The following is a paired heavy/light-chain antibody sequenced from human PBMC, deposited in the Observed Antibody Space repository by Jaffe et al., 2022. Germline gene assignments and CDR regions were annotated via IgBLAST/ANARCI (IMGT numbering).Light chain of an antibody. V-gene: IGKV4-1*01. Sequence: DIVLTQSPDSLAVSLGERATINCKSRQSVLYSSDNNNYLSWYQQKPGQPPKLVIHWASIRESGVPDRFSGSGSETDFTLTISSLQAEDVAVYYCAQYYHGLSFGQGTKLEIK. CDR2: WAS. CDR1: QSVLYSSDNNNY. J-gene: IGKJ2*03. CDR3: AQYYHGLS.
Heavy chain of an antibody. CDR3: ARFKAAAPPDY. J-gene: IGHJ4*02. CDR1: GYTFTAYA. V-gene: IGHV1-3*01. Sequence: QVQLVQSGAEVKKPGASLRLSCKASGYTFTAYAMHWVRQAPGQGLEWMGWVDAGNGNTMYSQRFQGRVTITTDTSATTTYIDLSSLRSDDTAVYFCARFKAAAPPDYWGQGTLVTVSS. D-gene: IGHD6-25*01. CDR2: VDAGNGNT.